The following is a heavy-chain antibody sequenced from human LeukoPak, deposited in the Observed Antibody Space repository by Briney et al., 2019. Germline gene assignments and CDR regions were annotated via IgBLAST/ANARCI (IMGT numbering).Heavy chain of an antibody. CDR3: ARGGGYYYERNYYYYGMDV. D-gene: IGHD3-22*01. V-gene: IGHV3-53*01. CDR2: IYSGGST. CDR1: GFTVSSNY. Sequence: GGSLRLSCAASGFTVSSNYMSWVRQAPGKGLEWVSVIYSGGSTYYADSVKGRFTISRDNSKNTLYLQMNSLRAEDTAVYYCARGGGYYYERNYYYYGMDVWGQGTTVTVSS. J-gene: IGHJ6*02.